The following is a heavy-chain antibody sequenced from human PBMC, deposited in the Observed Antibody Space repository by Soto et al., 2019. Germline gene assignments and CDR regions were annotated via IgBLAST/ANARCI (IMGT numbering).Heavy chain of an antibody. V-gene: IGHV4-30-4*01. CDR2: IYYSGST. J-gene: IGHJ4*02. CDR1: GGSISSGDYY. Sequence: PSETLSLTCTVSGGSISSGDYYWSWIRQPPGKGLEWIGYIYYSGSTYYNPSLKSRVTISVDTSKNQFSLKLSSVTAADTAVYYCARDYDSSGYYGYWGQGTLVTSPQ. D-gene: IGHD3-22*01. CDR3: ARDYDSSGYYGY.